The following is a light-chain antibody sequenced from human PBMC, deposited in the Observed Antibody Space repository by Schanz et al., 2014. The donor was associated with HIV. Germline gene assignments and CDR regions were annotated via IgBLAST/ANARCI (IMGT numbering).Light chain of an antibody. CDR2: SDT. V-gene: IGLV1-44*01. Sequence: QSALTQPASVSGSPGQSITISCTGTSSDVGGYNYVSWYQQLPGTAPKLLFYSDTERPSGVPDRFSGSKSGTSASLVISGLQSEDEADYYCTPWDDSLNGPVFGGGTKVTVL. CDR3: TPWDDSLNGPV. J-gene: IGLJ2*01. CDR1: SSDVGGYNY.